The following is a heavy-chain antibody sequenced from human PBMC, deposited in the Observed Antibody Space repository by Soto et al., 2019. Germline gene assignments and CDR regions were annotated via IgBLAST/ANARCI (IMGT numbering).Heavy chain of an antibody. D-gene: IGHD6-13*01. Sequence: PSETLSLTCTVSGGSVSSSRLYWDWIRQPPGKGLEWIGNIYYTGSTYYNPSLKSRVTISVDTSNNQFSLNLSSVTAADTAVYYCAIYLYSSNRHNRFDPPGQGTYVTVSS. V-gene: IGHV4-39*01. CDR2: IYYTGST. J-gene: IGHJ5*02. CDR1: GGSVSSSRLY. CDR3: AIYLYSSNRHNRFDP.